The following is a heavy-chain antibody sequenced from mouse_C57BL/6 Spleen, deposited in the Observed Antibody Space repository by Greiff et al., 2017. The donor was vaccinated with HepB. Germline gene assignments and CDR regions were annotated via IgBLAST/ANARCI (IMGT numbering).Heavy chain of an antibody. V-gene: IGHV3-6*01. D-gene: IGHD1-1*01. CDR3: AREMRYGSPYAMDY. J-gene: IGHJ4*01. CDR1: GYSITSGYY. Sequence: EVQLVESGPGLVKPSQSLSLTCSVTGYSITSGYYWNWIRQFPGNKLEWMGYISYDGSNNYNPSLKNRISITRDTSKNQFFLKLNSVTTEDTATYYCAREMRYGSPYAMDYWGQGTSVTVSS. CDR2: ISYDGSN.